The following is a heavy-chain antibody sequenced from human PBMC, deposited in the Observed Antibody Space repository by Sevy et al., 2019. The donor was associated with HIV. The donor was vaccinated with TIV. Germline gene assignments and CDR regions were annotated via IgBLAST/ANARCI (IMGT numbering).Heavy chain of an antibody. V-gene: IGHV4-31*03. CDR1: GGSISSGGYY. D-gene: IGHD3-22*01. Sequence: SETLSLTCTVSGGSISSGGYYWSWIRQHPGKGLEWIGYIYYSGSTYYNPSLKSRVTISVDTSKNQFSLKLSSVTAADTAVYYCARAVSYYDSNTPFDYWGQGTLVTVSS. CDR2: IYYSGST. CDR3: ARAVSYYDSNTPFDY. J-gene: IGHJ4*02.